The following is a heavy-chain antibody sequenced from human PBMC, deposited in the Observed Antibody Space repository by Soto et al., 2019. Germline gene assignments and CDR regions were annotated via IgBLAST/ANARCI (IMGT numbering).Heavy chain of an antibody. D-gene: IGHD6-19*01. V-gene: IGHV3-30-3*01. CDR3: ATPWYSSGLSDAFDI. CDR2: ISYDGSNK. Sequence: GGSLRLSCAASGFTFSSYAMHWVRQAPGKGLEWVAVISYDGSNKYYADSVKGRFTISRDNSKNTLYLQMNSLRAEDTAVYYCATPWYSSGLSDAFDIWGQGTMVTVSS. CDR1: GFTFSSYA. J-gene: IGHJ3*02.